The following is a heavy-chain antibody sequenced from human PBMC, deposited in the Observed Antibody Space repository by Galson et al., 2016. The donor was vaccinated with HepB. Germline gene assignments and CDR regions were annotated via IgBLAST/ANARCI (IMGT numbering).Heavy chain of an antibody. CDR3: STGLGGVTMVRGAPNDY. CDR1: GFTFSNAW. CDR2: IKSKTDGGTT. D-gene: IGHD3-10*01. J-gene: IGHJ4*02. Sequence: SLRLSCAASGFTFSNAWMSWVRQAPGKGLDWVGLIKSKTDGGTTDYAAPVKGRFTISRDDSKNMLYLQMNSLKIEDTAVYYCSTGLGGVTMVRGAPNDYWGQGTRVIVSS. V-gene: IGHV3-15*01.